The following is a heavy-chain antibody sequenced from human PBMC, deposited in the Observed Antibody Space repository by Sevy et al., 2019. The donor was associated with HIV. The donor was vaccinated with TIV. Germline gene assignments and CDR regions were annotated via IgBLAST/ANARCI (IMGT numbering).Heavy chain of an antibody. Sequence: GESLKISCKGSAYTFTTHWIGWVRQMPGKGLEWMGIMSPGDSDPRYSPSFQGQVTMSVGKSVSTADLQWHRLETSDNAIYYCARLDSYSIGWSPRYYFDYWGQGTLVTVSS. CDR3: ARLDSYSIGWSPRYYFDY. CDR2: MSPGDSDP. V-gene: IGHV5-51*01. J-gene: IGHJ4*02. D-gene: IGHD6-19*01. CDR1: AYTFTTHW.